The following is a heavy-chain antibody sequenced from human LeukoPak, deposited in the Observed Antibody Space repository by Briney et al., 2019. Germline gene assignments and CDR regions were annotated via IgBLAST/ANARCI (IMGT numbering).Heavy chain of an antibody. J-gene: IGHJ4*02. CDR1: GFTFSSYS. V-gene: IGHV3-48*04. CDR3: ARDPSGSPAGY. CDR2: ISSSSSTI. Sequence: GGSLRLSCAASGFTFSSYSMNWVRQAPGKGLEWVSYISSSSSTIYYADSVKGRFTISRDNAKNSLYLQMNSLRAEDTAVYYCARDPSGSPAGYWGQGTLVTVSS. D-gene: IGHD1-26*01.